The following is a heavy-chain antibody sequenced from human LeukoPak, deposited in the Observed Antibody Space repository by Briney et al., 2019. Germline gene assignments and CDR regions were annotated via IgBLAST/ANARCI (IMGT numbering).Heavy chain of an antibody. D-gene: IGHD3-16*01. CDR3: ARNQNAWGFDY. CDR1: GYTFTNYA. Sequence: ASVKVSCKASGYTFTNYAISWVRQAPGQGLEWMGWINTYTGNTNYAQKLQGRVTMTTDTSTSTAYMELKSLTSDDTALYYCARNQNAWGFDYWGQGTLVTVSS. V-gene: IGHV1-18*01. CDR2: INTYTGNT. J-gene: IGHJ4*02.